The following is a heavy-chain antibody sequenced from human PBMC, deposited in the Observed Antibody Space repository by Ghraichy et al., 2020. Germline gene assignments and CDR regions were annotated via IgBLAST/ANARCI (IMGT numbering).Heavy chain of an antibody. CDR1: GFAFSNAR. D-gene: IGHD1-14*01. CDR2: IKSETSGGTI. V-gene: IGHV3-15*01. CDR3: TTNLAY. Sequence: GESLNISCAASGFAFSNARMSWVRQAPGKGLEWVGRIKSETSGGTIEYAAPVQHRFTISRDDSKNTLYLQMNSLKTEDTAVYYCTTNLAYWGRGTLVTVSS. J-gene: IGHJ4*02.